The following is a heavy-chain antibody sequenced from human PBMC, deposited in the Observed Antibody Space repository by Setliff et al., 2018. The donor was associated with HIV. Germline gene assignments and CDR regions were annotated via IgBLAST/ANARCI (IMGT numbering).Heavy chain of an antibody. V-gene: IGHV1-3*04. CDR2: ISTFNGDT. J-gene: IGHJ4*02. CDR1: GYTFTYYP. CDR3: AREGEGSGWPRLDY. Sequence: GASVKVSCKASGYTFTYYPMHWVRQAPGQRLEWMGWISTFNGDTNFAQKFQGRVSMTRDTSARTDYMELSSLRSEDTAVYYCAREGEGSGWPRLDYWGQGTPVTVSS. D-gene: IGHD6-19*01.